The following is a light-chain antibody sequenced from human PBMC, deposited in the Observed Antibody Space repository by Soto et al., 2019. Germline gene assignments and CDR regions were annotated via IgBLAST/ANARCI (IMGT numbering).Light chain of an antibody. V-gene: IGKV3-11*01. Sequence: EIVLTQSPATLSLSPGERATLSCRASQSVSSYLALYQQKPGQAPRLLIYDASNRATGIPARFSGSGSGTDFTLTSSSLEPEDFAVYYCQQRSNFLTFGGGTKVEIK. CDR1: QSVSSY. J-gene: IGKJ4*01. CDR2: DAS. CDR3: QQRSNFLT.